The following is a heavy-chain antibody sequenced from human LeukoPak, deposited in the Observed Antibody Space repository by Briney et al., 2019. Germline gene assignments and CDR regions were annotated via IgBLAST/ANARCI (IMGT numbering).Heavy chain of an antibody. CDR3: SREVGGSYWDY. CDR2: IRSKVYGRTT. Sequence: PGRSLRLSCTASGLTFDYYTMSWFRQAPGMGLEWVGLIRSKVYGRTTEHAASVRGRFTISRDDSKSIVYLQMNSLKNEDTALYYCSREVGGSYWDYWGQGDQATVSS. D-gene: IGHD1-26*01. V-gene: IGHV3-49*03. CDR1: GLTFDYYT. J-gene: IGHJ4*02.